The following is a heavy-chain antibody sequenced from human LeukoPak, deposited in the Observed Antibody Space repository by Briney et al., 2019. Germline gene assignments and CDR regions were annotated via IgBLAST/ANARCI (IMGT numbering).Heavy chain of an antibody. CDR1: GFTFSTYW. D-gene: IGHD3-22*01. CDR2: IKQDGSDK. J-gene: IGHJ4*02. V-gene: IGHV3-7*01. CDR3: ATQGFYDSSRYYYLQY. Sequence: PGGSLRLSCAASGFTFSTYWMSWVRQAPGKGLEWVANIKQDGSDKYYVDSVRGRFTISRDNAKNSLSLQMNSLRAEDTAVYYCATQGFYDSSRYYYLQYWGQGTLVTVSS.